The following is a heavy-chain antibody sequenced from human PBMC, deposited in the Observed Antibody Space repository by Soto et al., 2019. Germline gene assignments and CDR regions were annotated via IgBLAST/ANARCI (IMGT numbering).Heavy chain of an antibody. CDR2: IYYSGST. V-gene: IGHV4-59*01. Sequence: QVQLQESGPGLVKPSETLSLTCTVSGGSISSYYWSWIRQPPGKGLEWIGYIYYSGSTNYNPSLKSRVTISVDTSKNQFSLKLSSVTAADTAVYYCARAISTIFGVRWFDPWGQGTLVTVSS. CDR1: GGSISSYY. D-gene: IGHD3-3*01. CDR3: ARAISTIFGVRWFDP. J-gene: IGHJ5*02.